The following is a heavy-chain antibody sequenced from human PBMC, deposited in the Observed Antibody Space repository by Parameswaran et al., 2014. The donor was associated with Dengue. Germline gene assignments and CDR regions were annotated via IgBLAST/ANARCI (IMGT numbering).Heavy chain of an antibody. V-gene: IGHV5-51*01. CDR3: ARLLGYSYGHNYFDY. CDR2: IYPGDSDT. D-gene: IGHD5-18*01. Sequence: VRQMPGKGLEWMGIIYPGDSDTRYSPSFQGQVTISADKSITTAYLQWSSLKASDTAMYYCARLLGYSYGHNYFDYWGQGTLVTVSS. J-gene: IGHJ4*02.